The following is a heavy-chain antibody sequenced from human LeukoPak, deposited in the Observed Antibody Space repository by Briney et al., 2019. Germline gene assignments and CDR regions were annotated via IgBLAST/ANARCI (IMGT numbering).Heavy chain of an antibody. CDR3: ARSRWLDTSNPYYYYGMDV. CDR1: GYTFTSHA. V-gene: IGHV1-3*01. J-gene: IGHJ6*02. Sequence: ASVKVSCKASGYTFTSHALHWVRQAPGESLEWMAWINGATGNTEYSQKFQARVTITRDTSASTAYMELSSLRSEDTAVYYCARSRWLDTSNPYYYYGMDVWGQGTTVTVSS. D-gene: IGHD6-19*01. CDR2: INGATGNT.